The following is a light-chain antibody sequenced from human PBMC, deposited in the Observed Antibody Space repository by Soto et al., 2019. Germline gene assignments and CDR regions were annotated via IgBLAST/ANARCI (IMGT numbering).Light chain of an antibody. CDR3: QQYGSSPRT. CDR1: QSVSSSY. Sequence: EIVLTQSPGTLSLSPGERATLSCRASQSVSSSYLAWYQQKPGQAPRLLICGASSRATGIPDRFSGSGYGTDFTLTISRLDPEDFAVYQCQQYGSSPRTFGQWTKVEI. J-gene: IGKJ1*01. V-gene: IGKV3-20*01. CDR2: GAS.